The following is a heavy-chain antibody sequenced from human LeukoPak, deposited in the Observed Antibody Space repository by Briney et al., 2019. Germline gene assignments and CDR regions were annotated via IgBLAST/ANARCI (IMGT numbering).Heavy chain of an antibody. V-gene: IGHV3-23*01. CDR2: ISGSGGST. D-gene: IGHD3-9*01. CDR1: GFTFRSYA. J-gene: IGHJ4*02. CDR3: AKDLNILTGYPYYFDY. Sequence: GGSLRLSCAASGFTFRSYAMSWVRQAPGKGLEWVSAISGSGGSTYYADSVKGRFTISRDNSKNTLYLQMNSLRAEDTAVYYCAKDLNILTGYPYYFDYWGQGTLVTVSS.